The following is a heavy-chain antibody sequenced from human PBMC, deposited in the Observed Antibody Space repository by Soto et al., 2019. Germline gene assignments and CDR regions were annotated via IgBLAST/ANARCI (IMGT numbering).Heavy chain of an antibody. CDR1: GFTVSSNY. V-gene: IGHV3-66*01. CDR3: ARDSTSIDRSGYRKPVYYYYYMYV. J-gene: IGHJ6*03. CDR2: IYIGVST. Sequence: EVQLVESGGGLVQTGGSLRLSCAASGFTVSSNYISWVRQAPWKGLEWVSVIYIGVSTYYSDSVKGRFTISRDNSKNTRYLQMNSLRAEDTAVYYCARDSTSIDRSGYRKPVYYYYYMYVCGKVTTVTVSS. D-gene: IGHD3-3*01.